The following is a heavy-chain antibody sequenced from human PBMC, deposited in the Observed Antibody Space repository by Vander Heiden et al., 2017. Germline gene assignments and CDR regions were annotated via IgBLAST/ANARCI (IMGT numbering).Heavy chain of an antibody. V-gene: IGHV3-30-3*01. D-gene: IGHD6-13*01. CDR3: ARGHSSSWYWFDP. Sequence: QVQLVESGGGVVQPGRSLRLSCAASGFPFRSYAMHWVRQAPGKGLEWVAVISYDGSNKYYADSVKGRFTISRDNSKNTLYLQMNSLRAEDTAVYYCARGHSSSWYWFDPWGQGTLVTVSS. CDR2: ISYDGSNK. J-gene: IGHJ5*02. CDR1: GFPFRSYA.